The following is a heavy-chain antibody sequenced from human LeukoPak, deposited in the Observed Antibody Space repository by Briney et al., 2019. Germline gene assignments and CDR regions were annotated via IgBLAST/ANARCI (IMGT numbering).Heavy chain of an antibody. CDR2: IKEDGSAK. Sequence: GGSLRLSCAASGFTFHSSWMCWVRHPPGKGLEWVGNIKEDGSAKNYVDSVKGRFTSSRDNAKNSLYLQMSSLRAEDTAVYYWAREAAYNRFDFWGQGTLVSISS. J-gene: IGHJ4*02. CDR1: GFTFHSSW. CDR3: AREAAYNRFDF. D-gene: IGHD5-24*01. V-gene: IGHV3-7*05.